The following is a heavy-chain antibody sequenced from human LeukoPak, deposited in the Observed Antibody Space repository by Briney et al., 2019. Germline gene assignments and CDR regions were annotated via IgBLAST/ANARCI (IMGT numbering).Heavy chain of an antibody. D-gene: IGHD2-2*01. J-gene: IGHJ6*03. CDR1: GFTVSSNY. Sequence: GGSLRLSCAASGFTVSSNYMSWVCQAPGKGLEWVSVIYSGGSTYYADSVKGRFTISRDNSKNTLYLQMNSLRAEDTAVYYCARERLGYCSSTSCSNYMDVWGKGTTVTVSS. CDR2: IYSGGST. CDR3: ARERLGYCSSTSCSNYMDV. V-gene: IGHV3-53*01.